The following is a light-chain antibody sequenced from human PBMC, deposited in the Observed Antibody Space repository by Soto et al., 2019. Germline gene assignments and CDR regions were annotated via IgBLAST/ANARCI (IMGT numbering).Light chain of an antibody. CDR3: QQYGTSPIT. CDR1: QSFYSSY. V-gene: IGKV3-20*01. CDR2: GVS. J-gene: IGKJ5*01. Sequence: EIVLTQSPGTLSFPPGEIGKLSCRASQSFYSSYLAWYQQKSGQAPRVLIYGVSNRATGIPDRFSGSGSGTDFTLTISRLEPEDFAMYYCQQYGTSPITFGQGTRLEIK.